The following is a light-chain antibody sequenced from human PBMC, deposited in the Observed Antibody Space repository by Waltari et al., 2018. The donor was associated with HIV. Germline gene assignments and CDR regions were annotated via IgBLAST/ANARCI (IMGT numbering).Light chain of an antibody. CDR3: CSYAGSNTYL. Sequence: QSALTQPASVSGFPGQSITISCTGSSSDVGSYNYVPWYQQHPGRAPKLLIYAVSKRHSRVVTRFSGSKSGNPSSLTISGLQAEDDADYYCCSYAGSNTYLFGTGTEVTIL. J-gene: IGLJ1*01. V-gene: IGLV2-23*02. CDR2: AVS. CDR1: SSDVGSYNY.